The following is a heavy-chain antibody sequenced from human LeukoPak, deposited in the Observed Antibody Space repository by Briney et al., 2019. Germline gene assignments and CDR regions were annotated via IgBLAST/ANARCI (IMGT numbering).Heavy chain of an antibody. Sequence: PGESLRLSCVAFGFAFSTDAMHWVRQAPGKGLEWVSGISPSGGRTYYAGSVKGRFTLSRDNSKNTLYLQMNSLRADDTAVYFCAKASTVLKPIDYWGQGSLVTVSS. CDR3: AKASTVLKPIDY. CDR1: GFAFSTDA. J-gene: IGHJ4*02. V-gene: IGHV3-23*01. D-gene: IGHD5/OR15-5a*01. CDR2: ISPSGGRT.